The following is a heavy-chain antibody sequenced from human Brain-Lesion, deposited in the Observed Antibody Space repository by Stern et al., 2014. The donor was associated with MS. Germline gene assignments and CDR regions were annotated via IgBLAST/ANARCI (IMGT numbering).Heavy chain of an antibody. J-gene: IGHJ5*01. V-gene: IGHV6-1*01. Sequence: QVQLVQSGPGLMKPSQTLALTCAISGDSVSSNSAAWNWIRQSPSRRLEWLGRTYYRSKWYYQYAESVKSRITINADTSTNQFSLQLNSVTPEDTAVYLCAKGYNWFDSWGQGTVVTVS. CDR2: TYYRSKWYY. CDR3: AKGYNWFDS. CDR1: GDSVSSNSAA.